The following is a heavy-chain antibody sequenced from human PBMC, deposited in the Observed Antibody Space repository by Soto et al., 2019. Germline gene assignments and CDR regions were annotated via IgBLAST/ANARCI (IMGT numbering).Heavy chain of an antibody. CDR2: IHYSGST. D-gene: IGHD3-22*01. Sequence: QVQLQESGPGLVKPSQTLSLTCTVSGDSIGTGGYYWDWIRQHPGKGPEWIGYIHYSGSTYYNPSLKSRLTISLDTSKNQCSLPLSSVTAAGPAVYYCATNHDDISGRTPLLFASWGQGTLVTVSS. CDR3: ATNHDDISGRTPLLFAS. CDR1: GDSIGTGGYY. J-gene: IGHJ4*02. V-gene: IGHV4-31*03.